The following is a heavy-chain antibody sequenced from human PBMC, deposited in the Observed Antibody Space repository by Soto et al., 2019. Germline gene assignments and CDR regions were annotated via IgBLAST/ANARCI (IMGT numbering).Heavy chain of an antibody. CDR3: ARGRGEHIAARPSYYYYMDV. J-gene: IGHJ6*03. CDR1: GDSVTSHY. CDR2: MHYTGFS. D-gene: IGHD6-6*01. V-gene: IGHV4-59*02. Sequence: SETLSLTCSFSGDSVTSHYLTWIRQSPGKGLEWIGYMHYTGFSHYNPSLKSRLTISVDKSKNQFTLQLTSVTAADTAVYYCARGRGEHIAARPSYYYYMDVWGKGTTVTVSS.